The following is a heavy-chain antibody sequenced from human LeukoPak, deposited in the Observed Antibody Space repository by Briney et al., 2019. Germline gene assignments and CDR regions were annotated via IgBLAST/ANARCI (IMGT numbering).Heavy chain of an antibody. Sequence: GASVKVSCKASGGTFSSYAISWVRQAPGQGLEWMGGIIPIFGTANYAQKFQGRVTITADESTSTAYMELSSLRSEDTAVYYCARGTYRARGTLDYWGQGTLVTVSS. D-gene: IGHD1-1*01. CDR1: GGTFSSYA. V-gene: IGHV1-69*13. J-gene: IGHJ4*02. CDR2: IIPIFGTA. CDR3: ARGTYRARGTLDY.